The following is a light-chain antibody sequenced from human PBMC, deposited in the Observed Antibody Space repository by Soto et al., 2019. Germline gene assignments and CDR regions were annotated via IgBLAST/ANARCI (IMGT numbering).Light chain of an antibody. J-gene: IGKJ2*01. CDR2: DAS. CDR1: QRVTSY. Sequence: EIVLAQSPATLSLSPGDRATLSCRASQRVTSYLAWYQQKPGQAPRLLIYDASNRATGIPARFSGSGSGTDFTLTISRLEPEDFAVYYCQQRSNWPPYTFGQGTKLEIK. CDR3: QQRSNWPPYT. V-gene: IGKV3-11*01.